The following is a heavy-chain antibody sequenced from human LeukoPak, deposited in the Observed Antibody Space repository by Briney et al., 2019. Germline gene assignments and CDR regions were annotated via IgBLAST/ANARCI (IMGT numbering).Heavy chain of an antibody. CDR3: ARVLFVVWERVGAFDI. V-gene: IGHV3-30-3*01. CDR1: GFTFSSYA. D-gene: IGHD1-26*01. J-gene: IGHJ3*02. CDR2: ISYDGSNK. Sequence: QAGGSLRLSCAASGFTFSSYAMHWVRQAPGKGLEWVAVISYDGSNKYYADSVKGRFTISRDNAKNSLYLQMNSLRAEDTAVYYCARVLFVVWERVGAFDIWGQGTMVTVSS.